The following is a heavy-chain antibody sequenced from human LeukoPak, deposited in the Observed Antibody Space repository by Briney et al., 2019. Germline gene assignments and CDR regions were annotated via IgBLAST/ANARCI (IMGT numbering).Heavy chain of an antibody. D-gene: IGHD5-18*01. CDR1: GYTFTSYY. Sequence: VASVKVSCKASGYTFTSYYMHWVRQAPGQGLEWMGIINPSGGSTSYAQKFQGRVTMTRDTSTSTVYMELSSLRSEDTAVYYCARGLKERRYSYGIYYWFDPWGQGTLVTVSS. J-gene: IGHJ5*02. CDR3: ARGLKERRYSYGIYYWFDP. CDR2: INPSGGST. V-gene: IGHV1-46*01.